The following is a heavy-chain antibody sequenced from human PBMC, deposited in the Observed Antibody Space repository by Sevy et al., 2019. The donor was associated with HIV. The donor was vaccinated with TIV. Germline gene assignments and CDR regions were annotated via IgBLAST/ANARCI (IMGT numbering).Heavy chain of an antibody. CDR1: GFTFSSYS. D-gene: IGHD3-22*01. V-gene: IGHV3-21*01. CDR3: ARDAITMIGGDY. Sequence: GGSLRLSCAASGFTFSSYSMNWVRQAPGKGLKWVSSISSSSSYIYYADSVKGRFTISRDNAKNSLYLQMNSLRAEDTAVYYCARDAITMIGGDYWGQGTLVTVSS. CDR2: ISSSSSYI. J-gene: IGHJ4*02.